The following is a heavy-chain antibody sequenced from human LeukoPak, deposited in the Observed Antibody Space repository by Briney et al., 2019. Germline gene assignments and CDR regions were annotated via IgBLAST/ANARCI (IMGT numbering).Heavy chain of an antibody. Sequence: GGSLRLSCAASGFTFNSYAMSWVRQAPEKGLEWVSTISGSGGGTYYADSVKGRFTISRDNSKNTLYLQMNSLRAEDTAVYYFAKVVSVDYGGQGTLVTVSA. V-gene: IGHV3-23*01. J-gene: IGHJ4*02. CDR3: AKVVSVDY. CDR2: ISGSGGGT. CDR1: GFTFNSYA.